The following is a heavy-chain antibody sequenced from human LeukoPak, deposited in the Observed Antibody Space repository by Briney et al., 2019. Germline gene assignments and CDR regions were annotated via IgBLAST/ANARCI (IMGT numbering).Heavy chain of an antibody. D-gene: IGHD1-26*01. Sequence: PGGSLRLSCAASGFSVSINYMTWVRQAPGKGLEWVSIIHSGGTTYYADSVKGRFTISRDNSKNTLYLQMNSLRAEDTAVYYCARDSNSGSPDYWGQGTLVTVSS. J-gene: IGHJ4*02. CDR3: ARDSNSGSPDY. V-gene: IGHV3-53*01. CDR1: GFSVSINY. CDR2: IHSGGTT.